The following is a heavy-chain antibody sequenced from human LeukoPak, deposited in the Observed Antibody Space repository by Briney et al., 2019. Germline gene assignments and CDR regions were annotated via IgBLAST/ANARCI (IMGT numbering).Heavy chain of an antibody. CDR1: GTSFTSYY. V-gene: IGHV4-34*01. Sequence: PSETLSLTCGVSGTSFTSYYWSWIRQTPGKGLEWIGEVNHSGYTNMNPSLKSRVTISVDTSKNQFSLKLRSVTAADTAVYYCARDPTTVVTLPYYFDDWGQGTLVTVSS. J-gene: IGHJ4*02. D-gene: IGHD4-23*01. CDR2: VNHSGYT. CDR3: ARDPTTVVTLPYYFDD.